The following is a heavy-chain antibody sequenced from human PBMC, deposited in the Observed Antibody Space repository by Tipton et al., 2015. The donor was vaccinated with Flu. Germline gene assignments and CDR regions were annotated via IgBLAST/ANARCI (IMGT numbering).Heavy chain of an antibody. CDR3: ATGDCSGGSCHTYDI. D-gene: IGHD2-15*01. CDR1: GFSFTRTG. CDR2: IKTKSAGETT. V-gene: IGHV3-15*01. J-gene: IGHJ3*02. Sequence: SLRLSCAASGFSFTRTGMHWVRQAPDKGLEWVGRIKTKSAGETTDYASPVKGRFTISRDDSNNMLFLQLSSLKTEDTAVYYCATGDCSGGSCHTYDIWGQGTMVTVSS.